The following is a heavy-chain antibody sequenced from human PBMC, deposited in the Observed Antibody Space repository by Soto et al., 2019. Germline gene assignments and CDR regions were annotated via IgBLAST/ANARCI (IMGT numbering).Heavy chain of an antibody. V-gene: IGHV3-15*07. J-gene: IGHJ6*02. CDR1: GFSFSNAW. Sequence: QLEESGGGLVKPGGSLRLSCAASGFSFSNAWMNWVRQAPGKGLEWVGRVKSKADGETSEYADSVKDRFTISRDDSKNTLYLQMSSLRIDNTGLYFCASGVWSHGYYHAMAVWGRGTKVTFSS. CDR2: VKSKADGETS. CDR3: ASGVWSHGYYHAMAV. D-gene: IGHD3-3*01.